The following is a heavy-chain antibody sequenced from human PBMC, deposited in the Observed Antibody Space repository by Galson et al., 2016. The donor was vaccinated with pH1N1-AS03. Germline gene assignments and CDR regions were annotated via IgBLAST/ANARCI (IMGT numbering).Heavy chain of an antibody. CDR2: ISSHGKID. CDR1: GFTFKNYA. D-gene: IGHD3-10*01. J-gene: IGHJ3*02. V-gene: IGHV3-30*18. CDR3: AKEGSGSVSKFAFDI. Sequence: SLRLSCAASGFTFKNYAMSWVRQAPGKGLEWVAVISSHGKIDYYADSVRGRFTVSRDNSNNTLYLQMDSLRAEDRAVYYCAKEGSGSVSKFAFDIWGQGTIVTVSS.